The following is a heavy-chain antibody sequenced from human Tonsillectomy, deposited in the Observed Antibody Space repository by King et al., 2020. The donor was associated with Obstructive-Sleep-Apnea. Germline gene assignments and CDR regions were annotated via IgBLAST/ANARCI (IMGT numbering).Heavy chain of an antibody. V-gene: IGHV5-10-1*01. CDR1: GYSFTSYW. D-gene: IGHD3-22*01. CDR2: VDPSDSYT. J-gene: IGHJ4*02. CDR3: ARHRYYYDSSGYSQYYFDY. Sequence: QLVQSGAEVKKPGESLRISCWGSGYSFTSYWISWVRQMPGKGLEWMGRVDPSDSYTNYSPSFQGHVTISAYKSISTAYLQWSSLQASDTAMYYCARHRYYYDSSGYSQYYFDYWGQGTLVTVSS.